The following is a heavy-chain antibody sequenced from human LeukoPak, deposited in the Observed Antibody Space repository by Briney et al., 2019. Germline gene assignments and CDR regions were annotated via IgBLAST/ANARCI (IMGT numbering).Heavy chain of an antibody. CDR2: ISGSGGST. CDR1: GFTFSSYA. D-gene: IGHD6-19*01. CDR3: AKDMHSSGWPIFDY. Sequence: PGGSLRLSCAASGFTFSSYAMSWVRQAPGKGLEWVSAISGSGGSTYYADSVKGRFTISRDNSKNSLYLQMNSLRAEDTALYYCAKDMHSSGWPIFDYWGQGTLVTVSS. J-gene: IGHJ4*02. V-gene: IGHV3-23*01.